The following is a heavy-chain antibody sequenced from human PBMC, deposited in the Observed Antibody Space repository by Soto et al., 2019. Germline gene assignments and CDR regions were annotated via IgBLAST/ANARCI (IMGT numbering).Heavy chain of an antibody. D-gene: IGHD1-26*01. J-gene: IGHJ6*02. V-gene: IGHV3-30*18. CDR1: GFTFSSYG. CDR2: ISYDGSNK. CDR3: AKAHGSLGAASAIYYGMDV. Sequence: QVQLVESGGGVVQPGRSLRLSCAASGFTFSSYGMHWVRQAPGKGLEWVAVISYDGSNKYYADSVKGRFTISRDNSKNTLYMQMNSLRAEDTAVYYCAKAHGSLGAASAIYYGMDVWGQGTTVTVSS.